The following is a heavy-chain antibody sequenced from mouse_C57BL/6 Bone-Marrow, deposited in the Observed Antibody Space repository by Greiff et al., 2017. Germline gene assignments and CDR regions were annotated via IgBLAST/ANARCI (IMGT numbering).Heavy chain of an antibody. CDR3: ARGIYGGY. CDR1: GFTFSSYA. D-gene: IGHD1-1*01. Sequence: EVKLVESGGGLVKPGGSLKLSCAASGFTFSSYAMSWVRQTPEKRLEGVATISDGGSYTYYPDNVKGRFTLSRENAKNILYLQMSHLKSEDTAMYYCARGIYGGYWGQGTLVTVSS. CDR2: ISDGGSYT. J-gene: IGHJ3*02. V-gene: IGHV5-4*03.